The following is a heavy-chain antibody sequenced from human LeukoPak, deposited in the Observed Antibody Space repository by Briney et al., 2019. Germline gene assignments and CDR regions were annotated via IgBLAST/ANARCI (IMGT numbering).Heavy chain of an antibody. CDR2: ISYDESDK. J-gene: IGHJ5*02. CDR1: GFTFSNYA. D-gene: IGHD5-24*01. V-gene: IGHV3-30*04. Sequence: GGSLRLSCAASGFTFSNYAMHWVRQAPGKGLEWVAVISYDESDKYYADSVEGRFTISRDNSKNTLYLQMNSLRAEDTAVYYCARGRPEGYNSPWGQGTLVTVSS. CDR3: ARGRPEGYNSP.